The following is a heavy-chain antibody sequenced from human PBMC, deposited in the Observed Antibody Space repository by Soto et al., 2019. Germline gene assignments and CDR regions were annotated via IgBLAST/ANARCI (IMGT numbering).Heavy chain of an antibody. Sequence: QLQLQESGPGLVKPAETLSLTGTVSGGSISSSDYLWGWIRQPPGKGLEWIANIYSSGNTQYNPSLKSRVTISIDTSKNQFSLNLSSVTAADTAVFYCARQGGGGRSFDYWGQGTLVTVSS. J-gene: IGHJ4*02. CDR1: GGSISSSDYL. CDR2: IYSSGNT. CDR3: ARQGGGGRSFDY. D-gene: IGHD2-15*01. V-gene: IGHV4-39*01.